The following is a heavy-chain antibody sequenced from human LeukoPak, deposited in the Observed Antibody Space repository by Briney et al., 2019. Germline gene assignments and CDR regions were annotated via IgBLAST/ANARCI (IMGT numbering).Heavy chain of an antibody. Sequence: SQTLSLTCAVSGGSISSGGYSWSWIRQPPGKGLEWIGYIYRSGSTYYNPSLKSRVTISVDRSKNQFSLKLSSVTAADTAVYYCARGELTVAAKDYYGMDVWGLGTTVTVSS. CDR2: IYRSGST. V-gene: IGHV4-30-2*01. CDR3: ARGELTVAAKDYYGMDV. CDR1: GGSISSGGYS. J-gene: IGHJ6*02. D-gene: IGHD2-21*02.